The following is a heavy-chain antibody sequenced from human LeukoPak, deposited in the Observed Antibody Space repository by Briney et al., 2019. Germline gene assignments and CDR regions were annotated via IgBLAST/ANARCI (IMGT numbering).Heavy chain of an antibody. CDR1: GFTFDDYG. CDR3: AKDAEPTYTYGKTDY. CDR2: ISWNSGSI. D-gene: IGHD5-18*01. Sequence: GGSLRLSCAASGFTFDDYGMHWVRQAPGKGLEWVSGISWNSGSIGYADSVKGRFTISRDNAKNSLYLQMNSLRAEDTALYYCAKDAEPTYTYGKTDYWGQGTLVTVSS. V-gene: IGHV3-9*01. J-gene: IGHJ4*02.